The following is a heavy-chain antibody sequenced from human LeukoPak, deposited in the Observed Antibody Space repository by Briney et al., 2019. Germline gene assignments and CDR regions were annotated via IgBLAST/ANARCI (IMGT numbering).Heavy chain of an antibody. CDR3: ARRGRNSSGWQDYL. D-gene: IGHD6-25*01. Sequence: SETLSLTCTVSGGSISSYYWSWIRQPPRKGLEWIANIYHTGSTNYNPSLSSRVTISIDTAKNQCSLKLTSVTAADTAVYYCARRGRNSSGWQDYLWGQGTLVTVSS. V-gene: IGHV4-59*01. CDR2: IYHTGST. CDR1: GGSISSYY. J-gene: IGHJ4*02.